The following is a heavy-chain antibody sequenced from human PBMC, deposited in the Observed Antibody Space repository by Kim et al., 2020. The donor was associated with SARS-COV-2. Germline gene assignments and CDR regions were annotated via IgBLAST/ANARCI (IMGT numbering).Heavy chain of an antibody. CDR1: GFTFSTYN. CDR3: ARSNKGFDY. J-gene: IGHJ4*02. V-gene: IGHV3-48*01. D-gene: IGHD4-4*01. Sequence: GGSLRLSCAASGFTFSTYNMNWVRQAPGKGLEWLSDIGSSGTAIHYADSVKGRLTISRDNVKNSLYLQMDSLRAADSAVYFCARSNKGFDYCGQGSLLTVSS. CDR2: IGSSGTAI.